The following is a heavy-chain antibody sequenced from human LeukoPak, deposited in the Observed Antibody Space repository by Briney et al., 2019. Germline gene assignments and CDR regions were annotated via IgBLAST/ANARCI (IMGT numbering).Heavy chain of an antibody. CDR1: GGSISSNYYY. CDR2: IYYSGIT. V-gene: IGHV4-39*02. Sequence: SETLSLTCTVSGGSISSNYYYWGWIRQPPGKGLEWIGSIYYSGITYYNPSLKSRVTISIDTSKNQFSLKLSSVTAADTAVYYCARDKLGYCSGGSCYDHYYYGMDVWGQGTTVTVSS. CDR3: ARDKLGYCSGGSCYDHYYYGMDV. J-gene: IGHJ6*02. D-gene: IGHD2-15*01.